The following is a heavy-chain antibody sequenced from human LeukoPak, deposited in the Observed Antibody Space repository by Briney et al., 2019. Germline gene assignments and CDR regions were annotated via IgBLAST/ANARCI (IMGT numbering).Heavy chain of an antibody. J-gene: IGHJ6*03. D-gene: IGHD1-14*01. CDR2: INPNSGGT. V-gene: IGHV1-2*02. CDR1: GYTFTGYY. CDR3: ARGSARTKKDTHYYYYMDV. Sequence: VASVKVSCKASGYTFTGYYMHWVRQAPGQGLEWMGWINPNSGGTNYAQKFQGRVTMTRDTSISTAYMELSRLRSDDTAVYYCARGSARTKKDTHYYYYMDVWGKGTTVTVSS.